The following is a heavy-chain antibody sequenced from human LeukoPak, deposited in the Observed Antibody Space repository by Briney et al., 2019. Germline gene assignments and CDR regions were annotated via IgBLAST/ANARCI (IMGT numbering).Heavy chain of an antibody. CDR2: INHSGNT. CDR1: GGSFSGYY. V-gene: IGHV4-34*01. J-gene: IGHJ6*03. CDR3: ARLYSGYDYDYYYYMDV. D-gene: IGHD5-12*01. Sequence: SETLSLTCAVYGGSFSGYYWSWIRQPPGKGLEWIGEINHSGNTNYNPSLKSRVTISVDTSKNQFSLKLSSVTAADTAVYYCARLYSGYDYDYYYYMDVWGKGTTVTISS.